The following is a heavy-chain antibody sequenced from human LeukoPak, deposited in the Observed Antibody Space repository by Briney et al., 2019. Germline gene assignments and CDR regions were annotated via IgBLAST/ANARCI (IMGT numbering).Heavy chain of an antibody. V-gene: IGHV1-2*02. J-gene: IGHJ2*01. D-gene: IGHD2-2*01. Sequence: GASVKVSCKASGYTFTGYYMHWVRQAPGQGLEWMGWINPNSGGTNYAQKFQGRVTMTRDTSISTAYMELSGLRSDDTAVYYCARVDVVVPAAISWYFDLWGRGTLVTVSS. CDR2: INPNSGGT. CDR3: ARVDVVVPAAISWYFDL. CDR1: GYTFTGYY.